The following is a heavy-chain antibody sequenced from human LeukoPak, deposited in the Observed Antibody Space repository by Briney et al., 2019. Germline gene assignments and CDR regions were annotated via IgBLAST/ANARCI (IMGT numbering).Heavy chain of an antibody. V-gene: IGHV1-69*01. J-gene: IGHJ6*04. D-gene: IGHD3-9*01. CDR1: GGTFSSYA. Sequence: GASVKLSCKASGGTFSSYAISWVRQAPGQGLEWRGGDIPIFSTANDAQNFHGRVTITADESMSTAYMELSSLRSEDTAVDYCARGLRYSERSYYYGMDVWGKGTTVTVSS. CDR3: ARGLRYSERSYYYGMDV. CDR2: DIPIFSTA.